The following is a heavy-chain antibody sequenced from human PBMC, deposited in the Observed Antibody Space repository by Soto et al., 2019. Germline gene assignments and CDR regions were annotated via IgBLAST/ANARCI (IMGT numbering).Heavy chain of an antibody. CDR2: VHGGGST. Sequence: VQLLESGGGLIQPGGSVRLSCAASGLTVSNNHMTWVRQAAGKGLELVSFVHGGGSTSYADSVKGRFTISRDNSKNLLYLQMDSLRAENTAIYYCAGRLTTAASRDYWGRGTVVTVSS. J-gene: IGHJ4*02. CDR1: GLTVSNNH. V-gene: IGHV3-53*01. CDR3: AGRLTTAASRDY. D-gene: IGHD3-16*01.